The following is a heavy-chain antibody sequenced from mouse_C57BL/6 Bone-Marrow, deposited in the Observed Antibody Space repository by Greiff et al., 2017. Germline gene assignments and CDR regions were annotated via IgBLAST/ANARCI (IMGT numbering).Heavy chain of an antibody. CDR2: IDPETGGT. CDR1: GYTFTDYE. V-gene: IGHV1-15*01. J-gene: IGHJ2*01. Sequence: QVQLQQSGAELVRPGASVTLSCKASGYTFTDYEMHWVKQTPVHGLAWIGAIDPETGGTAYNQKFKGKAILTADKSSSKADMELRSLTSADSAVYYITRSTMITTRVYYVDYWGQDTTLTVAS. D-gene: IGHD2-4*01. CDR3: TRSTMITTRVYYVDY.